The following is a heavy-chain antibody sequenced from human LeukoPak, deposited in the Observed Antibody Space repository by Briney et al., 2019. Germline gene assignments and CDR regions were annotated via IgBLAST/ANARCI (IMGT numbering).Heavy chain of an antibody. CDR3: ARDRGYGDNFDY. D-gene: IGHD4-17*01. CDR2: ISGSGGST. Sequence: PGGSLRLSCAASGFTFSSYAMSWVRQAPGKGLEWVSAISGSGGSTYYADSVKGRFTISRDNSKNTLYLQMNSLRAEDTAVYYCARDRGYGDNFDYWGQGTLVTVSS. V-gene: IGHV3-23*01. CDR1: GFTFSSYA. J-gene: IGHJ4*02.